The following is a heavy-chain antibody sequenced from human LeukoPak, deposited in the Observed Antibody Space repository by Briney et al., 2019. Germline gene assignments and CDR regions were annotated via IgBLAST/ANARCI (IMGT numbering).Heavy chain of an antibody. CDR3: ARDCSGGSCYSGWGYYYGMDV. J-gene: IGHJ6*02. Sequence: GGSLRLSCAASGFTFSSYSMNWVRQAPEKGLEWVSYISSSSSTIYYADSVKGRFTISRDNAKNSLDLQMNSLRAEDTAVYYCARDCSGGSCYSGWGYYYGMDVWGQGTTVTVSS. V-gene: IGHV3-48*04. D-gene: IGHD2-15*01. CDR1: GFTFSSYS. CDR2: ISSSSSTI.